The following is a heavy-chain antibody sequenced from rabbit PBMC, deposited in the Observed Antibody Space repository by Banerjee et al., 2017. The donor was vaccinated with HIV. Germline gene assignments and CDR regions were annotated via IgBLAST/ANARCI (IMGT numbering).Heavy chain of an antibody. Sequence: QEQLKESGGGLVQPGRSLKLSCKASGFDFSNYYLSWVRQAPGKGLVWIGCTYTGSDGSYYASWAKGRFTITKTSATTMTLKMTSLTAADTATYFCARTHAHWDDVRNYVPNLWGPGTLVTVS. CDR3: ARTHAHWDDVRNYVPNL. CDR1: GFDFSNYYL. J-gene: IGHJ4*01. CDR2: TYTGSDGS. D-gene: IGHD4-2*01. V-gene: IGHV1S45*01.